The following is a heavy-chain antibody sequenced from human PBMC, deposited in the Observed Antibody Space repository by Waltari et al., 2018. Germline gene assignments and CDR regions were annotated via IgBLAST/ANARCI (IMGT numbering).Heavy chain of an antibody. Sequence: QVLLQQWGAGLLKPSETLSLTCAVYGGSFSGYYCTWIRQPPGKGMEWIGDINQSGSNNYNPSLKSRVTMSVDTSKIQFSLILCSVTAADTAVYYCARGRNYTGHLPDYWGQGNMVTVSS. CDR3: ARGRNYTGHLPDY. V-gene: IGHV4-34*01. D-gene: IGHD1-7*01. CDR2: INQSGSN. CDR1: GGSFSGYY. J-gene: IGHJ4*02.